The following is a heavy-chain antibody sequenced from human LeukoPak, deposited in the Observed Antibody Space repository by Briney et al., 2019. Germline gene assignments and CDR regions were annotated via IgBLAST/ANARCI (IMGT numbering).Heavy chain of an antibody. Sequence: SETLSLTCTVSGGSISSGGYYWSWIRQPPGKGLEWIGYIYHSGSTYYNPSLKSRVTVSVDRSKNQFSLKLSSVTAADTAVYYCARDPGAAAGGCYMDVWGKGTTVTVSS. CDR2: IYHSGST. D-gene: IGHD6-13*01. V-gene: IGHV4-30-2*01. J-gene: IGHJ6*03. CDR3: ARDPGAAAGGCYMDV. CDR1: GGSISSGGYY.